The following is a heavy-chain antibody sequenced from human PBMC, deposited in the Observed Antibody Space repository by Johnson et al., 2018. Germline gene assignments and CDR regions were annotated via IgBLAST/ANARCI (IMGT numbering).Heavy chain of an antibody. V-gene: IGHV3-33*05. CDR3: YSLRRSEPFNI. J-gene: IGHJ3*02. CDR2: ISSDGGNR. CDR1: GFTLGDFV. D-gene: IGHD1-26*01. Sequence: VRLGESGGGAVQPGRTLRLWCVASGFTLGDFVMYWVRQAPDKGLAWVMAISSDGGNRYFADSVKGRFTISRDNAKNSLYLQMNNLRVEDTAVYYCYSLRRSEPFNIWGQGTMVTVSS.